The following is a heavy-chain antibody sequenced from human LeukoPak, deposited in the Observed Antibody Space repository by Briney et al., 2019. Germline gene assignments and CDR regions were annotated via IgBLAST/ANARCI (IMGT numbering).Heavy chain of an antibody. D-gene: IGHD3-22*01. CDR2: IWYDGSNK. J-gene: IGHJ4*02. CDR3: ARDSDYYDSGFFDY. Sequence: PGGSLRLSCAASGFTFSSYSMNWVRQAPGKGLEWVAVIWYDGSNKYYADSVKGRFTISRDNSKNTLYLQMNSLRAEDTAVYYCARDSDYYDSGFFDYWGQGTLVTVSS. CDR1: GFTFSSYS. V-gene: IGHV3-33*08.